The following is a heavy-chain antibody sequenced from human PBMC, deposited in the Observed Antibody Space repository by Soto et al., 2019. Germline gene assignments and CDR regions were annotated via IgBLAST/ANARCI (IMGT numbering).Heavy chain of an antibody. D-gene: IGHD7-27*01. Sequence: QVHVVQSGAEVKKPGSSVKVTCKAFGGTFNSFGINWVRQAPGQGLEWMGGIIPVFGTTMYAQKFRDRVTLVADGSTSTSDMELSSLTSDDTAVYYCAIEVWGRGGYYLDSWGQGTLVTVSS. CDR2: IIPVFGTT. CDR1: GGTFNSFG. V-gene: IGHV1-69*01. J-gene: IGHJ4*02. CDR3: AIEVWGRGGYYLDS.